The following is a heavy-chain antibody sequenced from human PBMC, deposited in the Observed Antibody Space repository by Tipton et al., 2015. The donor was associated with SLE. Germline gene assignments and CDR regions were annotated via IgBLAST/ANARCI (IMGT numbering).Heavy chain of an antibody. CDR2: IVYRGNT. CDR3: ARGGVGGYDYFDH. J-gene: IGHJ4*02. D-gene: IGHD5-12*01. Sequence: TLSLTCTVSGGAISSDDYYWTWIRQHPGKGLEWIGHIVYRGNTHYNTSLKSRVTISVDPSKNHFSLKLNSVTAADTAVYFCARGGVGGYDYFDHWGQGTLVTVSS. V-gene: IGHV4-31*03. CDR1: GGAISSDDYY.